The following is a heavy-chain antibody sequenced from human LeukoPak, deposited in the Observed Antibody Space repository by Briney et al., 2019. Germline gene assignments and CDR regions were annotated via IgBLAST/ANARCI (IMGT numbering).Heavy chain of an antibody. CDR1: RFTFIRYV. D-gene: IGHD2-8*01. J-gene: IGHJ6*02. CDR3: APSLVLGYYYGVNV. CDR2: ISGGGGST. V-gene: IGHV3-23*01. Sequence: GGCLRHSCAASRFTFIRYVMSSVRRARGRGLEWVSPISGGGGSTYYAVTVKGRFTIYKDNSKISLYLQMNSLRAEDTAVYYCAPSLVLGYYYGVNVWGQGTTVTVSS.